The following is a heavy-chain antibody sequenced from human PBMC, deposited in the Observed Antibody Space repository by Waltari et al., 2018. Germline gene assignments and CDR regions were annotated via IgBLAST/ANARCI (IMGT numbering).Heavy chain of an antibody. V-gene: IGHV1-2*06. CDR1: GYTFTGYY. D-gene: IGHD3-22*01. CDR3: ARGGRGSGDLNY. CDR2: INPNSGGT. Sequence: QVQLVQSGAEVKKPGASVKVSCKASGYTFTGYYKNWGRQAPGQGLEWMGQINPNSGGTTYAQKFQVRVTMTRDTSISTAYMELSRLRSDDTAVYCCARGGRGSGDLNYWGQGTLVTVSS. J-gene: IGHJ4*02.